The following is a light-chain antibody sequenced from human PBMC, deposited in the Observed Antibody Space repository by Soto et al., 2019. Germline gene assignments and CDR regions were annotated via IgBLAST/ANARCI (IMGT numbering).Light chain of an antibody. Sequence: QSALTQPASVSGSPGQSITISCTGTSSDVGGYNYVSWYQQHPGKAPKLMIYDVSNRPSGVSNRFSGSKSGNTASLTISGLRAEDEDDYYCSSYTSSISLVVFGGGTKVTVL. CDR3: SSYTSSISLVV. CDR2: DVS. V-gene: IGLV2-14*01. CDR1: SSDVGGYNY. J-gene: IGLJ2*01.